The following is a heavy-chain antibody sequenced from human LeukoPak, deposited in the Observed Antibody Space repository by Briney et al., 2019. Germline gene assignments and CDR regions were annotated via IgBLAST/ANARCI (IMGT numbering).Heavy chain of an antibody. J-gene: IGHJ5*02. CDR2: ISSSGSTI. D-gene: IGHD2-2*01. CDR1: GFTFSDYY. V-gene: IGHV3-11*04. Sequence: GGSLRLSCAASGFTFSDYYMSWIRQAPGKGLEWVSYISSSGSTIYYADPVKGRFTISRDNAKNSLYLQMNSLRAEDTAVYYCARVGVIVVVPAAKKYNWFDPWGQGTLVTVSS. CDR3: ARVGVIVVVPAAKKYNWFDP.